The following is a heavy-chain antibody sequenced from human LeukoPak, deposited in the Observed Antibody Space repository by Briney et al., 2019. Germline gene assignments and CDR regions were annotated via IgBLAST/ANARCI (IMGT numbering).Heavy chain of an antibody. J-gene: IGHJ1*01. Sequence: SETLSLTRAVYGGSFSGYYWSWIRQPPGKGLEWIGEINHSGSTNYNPSLKSRVTISVDTSKNQFSLKLSSVTAADTAVYYCAISGSYLGYFQHWGQGTLVTVSS. D-gene: IGHD1-26*01. V-gene: IGHV4-34*01. CDR2: INHSGST. CDR1: GGSFSGYY. CDR3: AISGSYLGYFQH.